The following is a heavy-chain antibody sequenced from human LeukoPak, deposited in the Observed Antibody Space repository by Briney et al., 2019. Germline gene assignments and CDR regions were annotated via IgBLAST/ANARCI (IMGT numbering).Heavy chain of an antibody. J-gene: IGHJ5*02. CDR3: ARDREGGSGWFDP. V-gene: IGHV1-2*02. Sequence: GASVKVSCKASGYTFTGYYMHWVRQAPGQGLEWMGWINPNSGGTNYEQKFQGRVTMTRDTSISTAYMELSRLRPDDTAVYYCARDREGGSGWFDPWGQGTLVTVSS. CDR2: INPNSGGT. CDR1: GYTFTGYY. D-gene: IGHD3-16*01.